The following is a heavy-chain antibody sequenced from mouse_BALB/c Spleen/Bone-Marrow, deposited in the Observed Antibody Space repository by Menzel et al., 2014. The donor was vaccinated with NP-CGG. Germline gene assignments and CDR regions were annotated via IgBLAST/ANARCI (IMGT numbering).Heavy chain of an antibody. Sequence: EVQLQQSGPSLVKPSQTLSLTCSVTGDSINSGYWNWIRKFPGNKLDYMGYISYSGSTYYNPSLKSRISITRDTSKNQYYLQLNSVTTEDTATYYCAIITTAWYSDVWGAGTTVTVSS. J-gene: IGHJ1*01. D-gene: IGHD1-1*01. CDR3: AIITTAWYSDV. CDR1: GDSINSGY. V-gene: IGHV3-8*02. CDR2: ISYSGST.